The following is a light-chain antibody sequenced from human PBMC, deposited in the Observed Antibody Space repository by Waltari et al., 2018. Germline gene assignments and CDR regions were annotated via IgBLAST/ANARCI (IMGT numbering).Light chain of an antibody. CDR1: NLGDKY. V-gene: IGLV3-1*01. Sequence: SYVLPQTPSASVSPGQPATISCSGDNLGDKYVSWYQQKAGQSPVQVIYEDYKRPTGSPGRFSGPSSGNAATLTISGTQAVDEADYYCHVWDTNTVVFGGGTKVTVL. J-gene: IGLJ2*01. CDR3: HVWDTNTVV. CDR2: EDY.